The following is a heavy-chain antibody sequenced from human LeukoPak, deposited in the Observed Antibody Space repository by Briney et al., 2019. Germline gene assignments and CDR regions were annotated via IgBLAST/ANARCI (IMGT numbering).Heavy chain of an antibody. CDR1: GGSFSGYY. CDR2: INHSGST. D-gene: IGHD3-10*01. J-gene: IGHJ4*02. V-gene: IGHV4-34*01. CDR3: ARGSLYGSGRKQYYFDY. Sequence: SETLSLTCAVYGGSFSGYYWSWIRQPPGKRLEWIGEINHSGSTNYNPSLKSRVTISVDTSKNQFSLKLSSVTAADTAVYYCARGSLYGSGRKQYYFDYWGQGTLVTVSS.